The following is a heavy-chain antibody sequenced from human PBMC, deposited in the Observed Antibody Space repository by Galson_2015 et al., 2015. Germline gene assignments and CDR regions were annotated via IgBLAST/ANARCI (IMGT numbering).Heavy chain of an antibody. CDR2: IYPDDSDT. CDR3: ARGADKYYFDY. Sequence: QSGAEVKKPGESLKISCKGSGYSFTSNWIGWVRQMPGKGPEWMGIIYPDDSDTRYSPSFQGHVTISADRSISTAFLQWSSLKASDTAMYYCARGADKYYFDYWGQGILVTVSS. CDR1: GYSFTSNW. J-gene: IGHJ4*02. D-gene: IGHD3-9*01. V-gene: IGHV5-51*01.